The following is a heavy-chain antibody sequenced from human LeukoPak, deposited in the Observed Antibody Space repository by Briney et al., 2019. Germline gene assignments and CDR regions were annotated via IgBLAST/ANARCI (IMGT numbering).Heavy chain of an antibody. CDR2: VSYDGSNE. D-gene: IGHD3/OR15-3a*01. Sequence: GGSLRLSCAASGFTLSTYAIHWVRQAPGKGLEWVAVVSYDGSNEYYADSVKGRFTISRDNSKNTVYLQMSSLRAEDTALYYCATIGTGDYRDDSWGQGTLVTVSS. V-gene: IGHV3-30*14. J-gene: IGHJ5*01. CDR3: ATIGTGDYRDDS. CDR1: GFTLSTYA.